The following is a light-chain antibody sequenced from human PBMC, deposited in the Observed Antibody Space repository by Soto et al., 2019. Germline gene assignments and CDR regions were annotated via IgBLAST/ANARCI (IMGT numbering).Light chain of an antibody. V-gene: IGKV3-11*01. CDR2: DAS. CDR1: QSVSSY. J-gene: IGKJ5*01. CDR3: QKRSICPPP. Sequence: EIVLTQSPATLSLSPGERATLSCRASQSVSSYLAWYQQKPGQAPRLLIYDASNRATGIPARFSGSGSGTDFPLPTSTLGPKDLAFYYCQKRSICPPPSGKGTRWEIK.